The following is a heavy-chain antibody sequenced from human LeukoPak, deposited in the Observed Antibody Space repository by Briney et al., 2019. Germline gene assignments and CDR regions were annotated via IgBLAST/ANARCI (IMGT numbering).Heavy chain of an antibody. Sequence: ASVKVSCKASGYPFSGYYMHWVRQAPGQGLEWMGWINPNGGGTHYAQKFQGRVTMTRDTSISTGYMELSGLRSDDTAVYYCARDQFWQWRYFDYWGQGTLVTVSS. J-gene: IGHJ4*02. CDR1: GYPFSGYY. D-gene: IGHD6-19*01. CDR2: INPNGGGT. V-gene: IGHV1-2*02. CDR3: ARDQFWQWRYFDY.